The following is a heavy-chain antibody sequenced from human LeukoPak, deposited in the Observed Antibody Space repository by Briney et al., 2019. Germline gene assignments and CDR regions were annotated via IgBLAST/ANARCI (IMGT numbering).Heavy chain of an antibody. CDR1: GGSISNYY. CDR3: ARGPGGSYYYYYYGMDV. CDR2: IYYSGST. D-gene: IGHD3-16*01. J-gene: IGHJ6*02. V-gene: IGHV4-59*01. Sequence: PSETLSLTCTAAGGSISNYYWSWIRQPPGKGLEWIGYIYYSGSTNYNPSLKSRVTISVDTSKNQFSLKLSSVTAADTAVYYCARGPGGSYYYYYYGMDVWGQGTTVTVSS.